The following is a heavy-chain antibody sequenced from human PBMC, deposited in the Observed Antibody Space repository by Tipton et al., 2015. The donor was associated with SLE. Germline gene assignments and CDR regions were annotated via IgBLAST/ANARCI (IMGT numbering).Heavy chain of an antibody. CDR1: GGSFSGYY. CDR2: INHSGST. Sequence: TLSLTCAVYGGSFSGYYWSWIRQPPGKGLEWSGEINHSGSTNYNPSLKSRVTISVDTSKNQFSLKLSSVTAADTGVYYCARHLGEQQLVYYYYYGMDVWGQGTTVTVSS. J-gene: IGHJ6*02. CDR3: ARHLGEQQLVYYYYYGMDV. V-gene: IGHV4-34*01. D-gene: IGHD6-13*01.